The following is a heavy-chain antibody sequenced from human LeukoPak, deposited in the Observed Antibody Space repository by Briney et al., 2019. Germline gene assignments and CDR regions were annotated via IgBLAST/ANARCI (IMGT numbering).Heavy chain of an antibody. Sequence: GGSLRLSCAASGFSFSSFWMSWVRQAPGKGLEWVANIKKDGSEENYVDSVRGRFTISRDNAKNSLYLQMNSLRVEDTAVYYWARDAYDIPDYWGQGTLVIVSS. CDR2: IKKDGSEE. D-gene: IGHD3-9*01. J-gene: IGHJ4*02. V-gene: IGHV3-7*04. CDR3: ARDAYDIPDY. CDR1: GFSFSSFW.